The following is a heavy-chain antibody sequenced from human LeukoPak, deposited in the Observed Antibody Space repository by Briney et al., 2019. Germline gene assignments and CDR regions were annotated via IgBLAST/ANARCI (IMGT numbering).Heavy chain of an antibody. V-gene: IGHV4-61*01. CDR1: GDSVSNDRYY. Sequence: PSETLSLTCTVSGDSVSNDRYYWTWIRQSPGKGLEWIAYIRYSGHTNYNPSLDTRVTISLDASKNQLSLRLYSVTAADTAMYYCARYNWNTWFDPWGQGALVTVSS. CDR2: IRYSGHT. J-gene: IGHJ5*02. CDR3: ARYNWNTWFDP. D-gene: IGHD1-1*01.